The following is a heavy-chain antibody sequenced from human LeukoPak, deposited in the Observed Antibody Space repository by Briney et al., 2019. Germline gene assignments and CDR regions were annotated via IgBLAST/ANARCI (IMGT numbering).Heavy chain of an antibody. D-gene: IGHD3-10*02. CDR2: ISSSGSTI. CDR1: GFTFSSYG. V-gene: IGHV3-48*04. J-gene: IGHJ6*04. Sequence: PGGTLRLSCAASGFTFSSYGMSWVRQAPVKGLEWVSYISSSGSTIYYADSVKGRFTISRDNAKNSLYLQMNSLRAEDTAVYYCAELGITMIGGVWGKGTTVTISS. CDR3: AELGITMIGGV.